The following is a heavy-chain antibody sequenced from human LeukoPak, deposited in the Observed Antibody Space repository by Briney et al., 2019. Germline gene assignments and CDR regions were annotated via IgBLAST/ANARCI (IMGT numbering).Heavy chain of an antibody. D-gene: IGHD1-26*01. Sequence: SETLSLTCTVSGGSISSSGYYWGWIRQPPGKGLEWIASIYYSGSTYYNPSLKSRVTISVDTSKNQLSLKLSSLTAADTAVYYCARHEYSGSYYGLSWFDPWGQGTLVTVST. CDR2: IYYSGST. J-gene: IGHJ5*02. CDR3: ARHEYSGSYYGLSWFDP. CDR1: GGSISSSGYY. V-gene: IGHV4-39*01.